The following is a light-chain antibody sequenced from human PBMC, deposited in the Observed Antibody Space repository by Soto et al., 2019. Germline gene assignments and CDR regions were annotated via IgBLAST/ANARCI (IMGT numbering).Light chain of an antibody. CDR1: ISDVGGYNY. V-gene: IGLV2-14*01. Sequence: QSALTQPASVSGSPGQSNTISCTGTISDVGGYNYVSWYQQHPGKAPKLMIYEVSNRPSGVSNRFSGSKSGNTASLTISGLQAEDEADYYCCSYTRSGTYVLGTGTKVTGL. J-gene: IGLJ1*01. CDR3: CSYTRSGTYV. CDR2: EVS.